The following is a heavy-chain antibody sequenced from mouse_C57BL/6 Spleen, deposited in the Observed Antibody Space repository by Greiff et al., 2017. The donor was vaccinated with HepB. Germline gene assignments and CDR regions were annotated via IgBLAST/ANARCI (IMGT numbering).Heavy chain of an antibody. D-gene: IGHD4-1*01. Sequence: EVQVVESGGGLVKPGGSLKLSCAASGFTFSSYTMSWVRQTPEKRLEWVATISGGGGNTYYPDSVKGRFTISRDNAKNTLYLQMSSLRSEDTALYYCARAGIQYYFDYWGQGTTLTVSS. CDR2: ISGGGGNT. CDR1: GFTFSSYT. CDR3: ARAGIQYYFDY. V-gene: IGHV5-9*01. J-gene: IGHJ2*01.